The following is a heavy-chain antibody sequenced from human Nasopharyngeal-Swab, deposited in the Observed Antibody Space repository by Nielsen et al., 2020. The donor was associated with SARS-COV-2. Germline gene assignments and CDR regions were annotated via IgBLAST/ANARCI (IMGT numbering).Heavy chain of an antibody. CDR3: ARISSGTTFGAFDI. J-gene: IGHJ3*02. CDR2: IYWDDDK. D-gene: IGHD3-10*01. Sequence: PGKALEWLALIYWDDDKRYSTSLKTRLTISKDTSKNQVVLTMTNMDPVDTATYYCARISSGTTFGAFDIWGQGTMVTVSS. V-gene: IGHV2-70*19.